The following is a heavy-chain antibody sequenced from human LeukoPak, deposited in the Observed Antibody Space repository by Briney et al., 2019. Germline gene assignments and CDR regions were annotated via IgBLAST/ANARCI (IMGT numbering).Heavy chain of an antibody. CDR2: INHSGST. V-gene: IGHV4-34*01. D-gene: IGHD5-18*01. CDR3: AREGTATDAFDI. Sequence: SETLSLTCAVYGGSFSGYYWSWIRQPPGKGLEWIGEINHSGSTNYNPSLKSRVTISVDTSENQFSLKLSSVTAADTAVYYCAREGTATDAFDIWGQGTMVTVSS. J-gene: IGHJ3*02. CDR1: GGSFSGYY.